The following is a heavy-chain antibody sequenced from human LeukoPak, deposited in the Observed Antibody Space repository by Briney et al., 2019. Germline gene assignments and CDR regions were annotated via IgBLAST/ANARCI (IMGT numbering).Heavy chain of an antibody. V-gene: IGHV3-30*03. CDR3: ARELQSLFHYGDQTFDY. Sequence: PGGSLRLSCAASRFTFSNYGVNWVRQAPGKGLEWVAVISYDGSNKYYADSVKGRFTISRDNSKNTLYLQMNSLRAEDTAVYYCARELQSLFHYGDQTFDYWGQGTLVTVSS. CDR1: RFTFSNYG. J-gene: IGHJ4*02. D-gene: IGHD4-17*01. CDR2: ISYDGSNK.